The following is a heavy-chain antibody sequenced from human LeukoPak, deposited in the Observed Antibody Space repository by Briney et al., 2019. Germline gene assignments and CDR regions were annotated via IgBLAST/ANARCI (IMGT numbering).Heavy chain of an antibody. CDR1: GFTFDDYA. V-gene: IGHV3-9*01. CDR2: ISWNSGSI. D-gene: IGHD5-12*01. Sequence: PGGSLRLSWAASGFTFDDYAMHWVRQAPGKGLEWVSGISWNSGSIGYADSVKGRFTISRDNAKNSLYLQMNSLRAEDTALYYCAKVDSGYDSANDYWGQGTLVTVSS. J-gene: IGHJ4*02. CDR3: AKVDSGYDSANDY.